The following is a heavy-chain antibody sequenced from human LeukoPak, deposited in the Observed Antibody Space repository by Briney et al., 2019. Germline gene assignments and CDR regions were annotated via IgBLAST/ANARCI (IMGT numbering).Heavy chain of an antibody. D-gene: IGHD2-2*01. CDR3: AKDVEVVVPAATDY. CDR1: GGSFSNYA. CDR2: IIPSLEIV. Sequence: SVKVSCKASGGSFSNYAINWVRQAPGQGLEWMGRIIPSLEIVNYARKFQGRVTITADTSTNTAYMELSSLKADDTAVYYCAKDVEVVVPAATDYWGQGTLVTVSS. V-gene: IGHV1-69*04. J-gene: IGHJ4*02.